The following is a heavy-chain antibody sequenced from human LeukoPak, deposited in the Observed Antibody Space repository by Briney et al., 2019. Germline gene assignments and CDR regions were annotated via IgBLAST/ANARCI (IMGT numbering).Heavy chain of an antibody. CDR3: AVTQGLYYYYGMDV. Sequence: GASVKVSCKASGYTFASYGISWVRQAPGQGLEWMGWISAYNGNTNYAQKLQGRVTMTTDTSTSTAYMELRSLGSDDTAVYYCAVTQGLYYYYGMDVWGQGTTVTVSS. CDR2: ISAYNGNT. D-gene: IGHD2-21*02. CDR1: GYTFASYG. V-gene: IGHV1-18*01. J-gene: IGHJ6*02.